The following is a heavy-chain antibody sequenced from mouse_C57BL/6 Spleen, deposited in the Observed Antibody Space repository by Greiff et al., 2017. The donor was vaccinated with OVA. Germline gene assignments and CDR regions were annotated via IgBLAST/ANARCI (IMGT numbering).Heavy chain of an antibody. Sequence: QVQLQQPGAELVMPGASVKLSCKASGYTFTSYWMHWVKQRPGQGLEWIGEIDPSDSYTNYNQTFKGKSTLTVDKSSSTAYMQLSSLTSEDSAVYYCARSGYYYGSSYWYFDVWGTGTTVTVSS. D-gene: IGHD1-1*01. J-gene: IGHJ1*03. V-gene: IGHV1-69*01. CDR1: GYTFTSYW. CDR3: ARSGYYYGSSYWYFDV. CDR2: IDPSDSYT.